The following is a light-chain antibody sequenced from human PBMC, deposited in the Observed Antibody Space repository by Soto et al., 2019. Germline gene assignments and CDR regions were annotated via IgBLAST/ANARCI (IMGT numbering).Light chain of an antibody. CDR2: AAS. CDR1: QSISSL. V-gene: IGKV1-39*01. CDR3: EQSNSTLIT. Sequence: DLQMIQSPSSLSASVGDRVTITCRASQSISSLLNWYQQKPGKAPKLLIYAASSLQSGVPSRFSGSGSGTDFTLTISSLQPEDFATYYCEQSNSTLITFGGGTKVEIK. J-gene: IGKJ4*01.